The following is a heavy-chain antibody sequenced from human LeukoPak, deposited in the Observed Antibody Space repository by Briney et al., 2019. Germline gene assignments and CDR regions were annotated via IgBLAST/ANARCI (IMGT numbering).Heavy chain of an antibody. D-gene: IGHD3-10*01. V-gene: IGHV3-7*04. CDR1: GFRFITYW. CDR3: SRRANWMEFHT. Sequence: GGSLRHSCAASGFRFITYWLHWVRQAPGKGLEWVANIKEDGSEKNSADSVKGRLTISRDNAKTSVYLPMNSLRAEDTAVYYCSRRANWMEFHTWGQGSMVTASS. J-gene: IGHJ3*01. CDR2: IKEDGSEK.